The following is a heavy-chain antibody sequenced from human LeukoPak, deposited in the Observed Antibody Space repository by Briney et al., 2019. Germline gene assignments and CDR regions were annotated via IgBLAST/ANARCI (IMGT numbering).Heavy chain of an antibody. Sequence: GGSLRLSCAASEFTFSAYRMNWVRQTPGKGLEWVAIIRQDGSEKYYVDSVKGRFTIPRDNAENSLYLQMNSLRAEDTAVYYCARDRYYYDSSALYAFDIWGQGTMVTVSS. J-gene: IGHJ3*02. CDR1: EFTFSAYR. V-gene: IGHV3-7*01. CDR3: ARDRYYYDSSALYAFDI. D-gene: IGHD3-22*01. CDR2: IRQDGSEK.